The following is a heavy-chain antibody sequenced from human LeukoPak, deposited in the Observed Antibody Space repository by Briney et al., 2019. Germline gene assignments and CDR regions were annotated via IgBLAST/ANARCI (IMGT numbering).Heavy chain of an antibody. CDR3: AKSNGYGLIDI. CDR2: IQTDGSTK. CDR1: GFTFSHYG. D-gene: IGHD3-22*01. J-gene: IGHJ3*02. V-gene: IGHV3-30*02. Sequence: GGSLRLSCVSSGFTFSHYGIHWVRQDPGKGLEWVSFIQTDGSTKYYSDSVKGRFTLSRDNARDTVYLQMNSLSTEDTAVYYCAKSNGYGLIDIWGQGTMVTVSS.